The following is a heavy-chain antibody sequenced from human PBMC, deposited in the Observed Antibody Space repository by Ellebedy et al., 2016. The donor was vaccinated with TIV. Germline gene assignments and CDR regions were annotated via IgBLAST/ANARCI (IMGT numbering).Heavy chain of an antibody. CDR3: GRLRADSGAWFVDF. J-gene: IGHJ4*02. Sequence: AASVKVSCKASGYNFTISAITWVRQAPGQGLEWMGWISAYNGNTKYADRIQGRVTMTADTSTRTAYMELKSLSYDDTAVYYCGRLRADSGAWFVDFWGQGAPVTVSS. D-gene: IGHD5-12*01. CDR1: GYNFTISA. V-gene: IGHV1-18*01. CDR2: ISAYNGNT.